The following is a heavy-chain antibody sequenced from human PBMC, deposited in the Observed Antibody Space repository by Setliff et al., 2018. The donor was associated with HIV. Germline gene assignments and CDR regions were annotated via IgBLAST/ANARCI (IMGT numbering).Heavy chain of an antibody. D-gene: IGHD3-3*01. Sequence: ASETLSLTCTVSGASMRGTNYYWGWVRQPPGKGLEWIGNFHFSGSTYYNPSLKSRVTISVDPSQNQFSLRLISVTAADAAIYYCARPSLGIGGGSKFDSWGQGIRVTVSS. J-gene: IGHJ4*02. CDR2: FHFSGST. V-gene: IGHV4-39*01. CDR1: GASMRGTNYY. CDR3: ARPSLGIGGGSKFDS.